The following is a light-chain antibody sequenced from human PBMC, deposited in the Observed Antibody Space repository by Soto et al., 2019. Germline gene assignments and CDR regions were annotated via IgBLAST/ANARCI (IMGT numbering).Light chain of an antibody. J-gene: IGLJ2*01. CDR3: SAWDDSLSGVV. CDR2: SSN. V-gene: IGLV1-47*02. CDR1: SSNIGSNY. Sequence: QSVLTQPPSASGTPGQRVTISCSGSSSNIGSNYVYWYQQLPGTAPKLLIYSSNQRPSRVPDRFSGSKSGTSASLAISGLRSEDEADYYCSAWDDSLSGVVFGGGTKLTVL.